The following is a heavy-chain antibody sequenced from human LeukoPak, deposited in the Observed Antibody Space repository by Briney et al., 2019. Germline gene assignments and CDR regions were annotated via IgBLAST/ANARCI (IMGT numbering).Heavy chain of an antibody. Sequence: SETLSLTCTVSGGSISSGSYYWSWIRQPAGKGLEWIGRIYTSGSTNYNPSLKSRVTISVDTSKNQFSLKLSSVTAADTAVYYCARAGGYSYGHYYYYYYMDVWGKGTTVTVSS. CDR2: IYTSGST. CDR3: ARAGGYSYGHYYYYYYMDV. J-gene: IGHJ6*03. CDR1: GGSISSGSYY. D-gene: IGHD5-18*01. V-gene: IGHV4-61*02.